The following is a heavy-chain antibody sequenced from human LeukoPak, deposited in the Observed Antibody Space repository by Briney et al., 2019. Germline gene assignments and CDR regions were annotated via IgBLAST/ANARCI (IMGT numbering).Heavy chain of an antibody. CDR2: INPSGGST. D-gene: IGHD3-22*01. V-gene: IGHV1-46*01. CDR3: ARGPGEGGSSGYYYGKPEDPAEYYFDY. J-gene: IGHJ4*02. Sequence: ASVKVSCKASGYTFTSYYMHWVRQAPGEGLEWMGIINPSGGSTSYAQKFQGRVTMTRDMSTSTVYMELSSLRSEDTAVYYCARGPGEGGSSGYYYGKPEDPAEYYFDYWGQGTLVTVSS. CDR1: GYTFTSYY.